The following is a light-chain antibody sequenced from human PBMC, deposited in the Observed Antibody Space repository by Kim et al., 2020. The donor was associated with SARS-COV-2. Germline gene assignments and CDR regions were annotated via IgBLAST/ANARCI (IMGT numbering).Light chain of an antibody. CDR3: QHYIRFPYT. CDR2: QAS. Sequence: SASVGERVTIPCRDSQIVDTYLAWYQQKPGKAPNLLIYQASNLQIGVPSRFSGSGSGAEFTLTISSLQPDDFATYYCQHYIRFPYTFGQGTKLEI. V-gene: IGKV1-5*03. CDR1: QIVDTY. J-gene: IGKJ2*01.